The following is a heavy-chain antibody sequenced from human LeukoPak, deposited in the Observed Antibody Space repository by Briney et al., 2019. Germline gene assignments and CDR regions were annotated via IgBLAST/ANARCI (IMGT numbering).Heavy chain of an antibody. V-gene: IGHV4-4*07. D-gene: IGHD4-17*01. J-gene: IGHJ4*02. CDR2: IYTSGST. CDR1: GGSISSYY. CDR3: ARGNGDYTYDY. Sequence: PSETLSLTCTVSGGSISSYYWSWIRQPAGKGLEWIGRIYTSGSTNYNPSLKSRVTMSVDTSKNQFPLKVTSVTAADTAVYYCARGNGDYTYDYWGQGTLVTVSS.